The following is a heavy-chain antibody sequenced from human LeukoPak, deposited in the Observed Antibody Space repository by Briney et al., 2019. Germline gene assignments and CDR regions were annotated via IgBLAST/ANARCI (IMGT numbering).Heavy chain of an antibody. CDR1: GYTFTSYD. V-gene: IGHV1-8*03. CDR3: ARARSPESSSWYEVIPYYYYYMDV. D-gene: IGHD6-13*01. Sequence: ASVKVSCKASGYTFTSYDINWVRQATGQGLEWMGWMNPNSGNTGYAQKFQGRVTITRNTSISTAYMELSSLRSDDTAVYYCARARSPESSSWYEVIPYYYYYMDVWGKGTTVTISS. CDR2: MNPNSGNT. J-gene: IGHJ6*03.